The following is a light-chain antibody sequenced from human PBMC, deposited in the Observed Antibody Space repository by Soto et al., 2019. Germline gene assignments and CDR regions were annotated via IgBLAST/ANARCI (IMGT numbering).Light chain of an antibody. V-gene: IGLV1-47*01. CDR2: TNN. CDR3: ASWDDYLSGVV. J-gene: IGLJ2*01. CDR1: NSNIGSNY. Sequence: QSVLTQPPSASGTPGQRVTISCSGRNSNIGSNYVYWYQQVPGTAPKLLIYTNNQRPSGVPDRFSGSKSATSASLAIGGLRSEDEADYYCASWDDYLSGVVLGGGTKLTVL.